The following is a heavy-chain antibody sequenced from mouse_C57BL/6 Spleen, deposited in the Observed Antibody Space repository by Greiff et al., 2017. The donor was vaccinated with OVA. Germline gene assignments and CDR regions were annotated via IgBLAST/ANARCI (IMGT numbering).Heavy chain of an antibody. CDR2: ISYDGSN. CDR1: GYSITSGYY. V-gene: IGHV3-6*01. D-gene: IGHD1-1*01. J-gene: IGHJ2*01. CDR3: ARAFYYAYYFDY. Sequence: EVQLVESGPGLVKPSQSLSLTCSVTGYSITSGYYWNWIRQFPGNKLEWMGYISYDGSNNYNPSLKNRIPITRDTSKNQFFLKLNSVTTEDTATYYCARAFYYAYYFDYWGQGTTLTVSS.